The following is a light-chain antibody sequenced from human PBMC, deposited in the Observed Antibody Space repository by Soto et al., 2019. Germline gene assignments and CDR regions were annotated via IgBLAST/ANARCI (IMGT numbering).Light chain of an antibody. CDR1: QAISNY. Sequence: QMTQSPSSLSASVGDRVTITCRASQAISNYLAWYQQKPGGAPNLLIYVASTLQSGVPSRFSGSGSGADLTLTSSSLQPEDVEIYYWKKNNDAPRTFGQGTRVEMK. V-gene: IGKV1-27*01. CDR2: VAS. J-gene: IGKJ1*01. CDR3: KKNNDAPRT.